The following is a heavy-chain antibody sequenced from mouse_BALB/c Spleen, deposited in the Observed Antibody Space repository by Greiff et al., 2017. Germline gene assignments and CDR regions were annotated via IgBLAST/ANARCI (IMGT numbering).Heavy chain of an antibody. D-gene: IGHD3-1*01. Sequence: VKLQESGPELVRPGVSVKISCKGSGYTFTDYAMHWVKQSHAKSLEWIGVISTYSGNTNYNQKFKGKATMTVDKSSSTAYMELARLTSEDSAIYYCARGAAARATSYFDYWGQGTTLTVSS. J-gene: IGHJ2*01. CDR3: ARGAAARATSYFDY. CDR2: ISTYSGNT. CDR1: GYTFTDYA. V-gene: IGHV1-67*01.